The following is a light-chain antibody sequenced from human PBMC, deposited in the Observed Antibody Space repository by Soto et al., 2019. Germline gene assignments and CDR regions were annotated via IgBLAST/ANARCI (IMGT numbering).Light chain of an antibody. Sequence: ILMTQTPLSSPGNREQPASISFRFTHRLVHSDGNTSLSWLHQRPGKPPRLLIYTISDRFSGVPERFSASGAGTDFTLKISRVEAEDVGVYYCMQDKQFPVTFGGGTKVDIK. CDR1: HRLVHSDGNTS. CDR2: TIS. J-gene: IGKJ4*01. CDR3: MQDKQFPVT. V-gene: IGKV2-24*01.